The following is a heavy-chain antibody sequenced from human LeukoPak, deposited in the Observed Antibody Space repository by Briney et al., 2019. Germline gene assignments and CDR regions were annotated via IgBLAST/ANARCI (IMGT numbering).Heavy chain of an antibody. CDR1: GGSISSYY. CDR2: IYTSEST. D-gene: IGHD7-27*01. Sequence: PSETLSLTCTVSGGSISSYYWSWLRQPAGKGLEWIGRIYTSESTNYNPSLKSRVTISVDKSKSQFSLKLSSVTAADTAVYYCARGIPNWGSEVDYFDFWGRGTLVTVSS. CDR3: ARGIPNWGSEVDYFDF. J-gene: IGHJ4*02. V-gene: IGHV4-4*07.